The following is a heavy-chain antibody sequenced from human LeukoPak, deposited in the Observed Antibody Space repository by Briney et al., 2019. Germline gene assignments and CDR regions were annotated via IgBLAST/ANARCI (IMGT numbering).Heavy chain of an antibody. J-gene: IGHJ4*02. Sequence: ASVKISCKASGYTFTDYYIHWVQQAAGKGLEWMGRVDPEDGEIVYGAKFQGRVTITADTSTDTVYMELSSLRSEDTAVYYCASAHYDTSGSYYFDYWGQGTLVTVSS. CDR3: ASAHYDTSGSYYFDY. D-gene: IGHD3-22*01. CDR2: VDPEDGEI. CDR1: GYTFTDYY. V-gene: IGHV1-69-2*01.